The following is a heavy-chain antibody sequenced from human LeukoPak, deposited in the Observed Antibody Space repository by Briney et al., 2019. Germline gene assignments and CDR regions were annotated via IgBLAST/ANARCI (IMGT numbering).Heavy chain of an antibody. CDR2: ISSSSSTI. CDR3: ALGYYYEAFDI. V-gene: IGHV3-48*01. D-gene: IGHD3-10*01. J-gene: IGHJ3*02. Sequence: PGGSLRLSCAASGFTFSSYSMNWVRQAPGKGLEWVSYISSSSSTIYYADSVKGRFTISRDNSKNTLYLQMNSLRAEDTAVYYCALGYYYEAFDIWGQGTMVTVSS. CDR1: GFTFSSYS.